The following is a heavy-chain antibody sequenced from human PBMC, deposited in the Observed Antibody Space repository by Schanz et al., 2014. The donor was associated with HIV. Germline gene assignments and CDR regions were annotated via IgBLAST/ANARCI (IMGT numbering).Heavy chain of an antibody. CDR1: GGTFRNHA. CDR3: ARTYTGDWSTGAD. J-gene: IGHJ4*02. V-gene: IGHV1-69*06. Sequence: QVHLVQSGTEVKKPGSSVKVSCKASGGTFRNHAISWVRQAPGQGLEWVGGVIPAFGTANYAQKFQGRVTITADKSTSTVYMDLSSLRSEDTAVYYCARTYTGDWSTGADWGQGTLVTVSS. D-gene: IGHD2-21*02. CDR2: VIPAFGTA.